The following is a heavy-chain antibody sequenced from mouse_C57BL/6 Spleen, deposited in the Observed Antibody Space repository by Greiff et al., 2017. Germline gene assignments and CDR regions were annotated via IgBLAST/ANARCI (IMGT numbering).Heavy chain of an antibody. Sequence: EVQLQQSGPGLVKPSQSLSLTCSVTGYSITSGYYWNWIRQFPGNKLEWMGYISYDGSNNYNPTLKNRISITRDTSKNQFYLKLNSVTTEDTATYYCARHAYYGYGVDVDYWGQGTTLTVSS. CDR3: ARHAYYGYGVDVDY. CDR2: ISYDGSN. D-gene: IGHD2-9*01. V-gene: IGHV3-6*01. CDR1: GYSITSGYY. J-gene: IGHJ2*01.